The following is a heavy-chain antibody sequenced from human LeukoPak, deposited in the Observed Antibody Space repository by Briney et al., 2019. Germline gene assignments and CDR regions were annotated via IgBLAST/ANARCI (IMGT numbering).Heavy chain of an antibody. V-gene: IGHV1-69*10. CDR1: GYTFTSYG. CDR2: IIPIFGIA. CDR3: ARSYYDSSDYYYKYYHMDV. Sequence: ASVKVSCKASGYTFTSYGISWVRQAPGQGLEWMGGIIPIFGIANYAQKFQGRVTITADKSTSTAYMELSSLRSEDTAVYYCARSYYDSSDYYYKYYHMDVWGKGTTVTVSS. J-gene: IGHJ6*03. D-gene: IGHD3-22*01.